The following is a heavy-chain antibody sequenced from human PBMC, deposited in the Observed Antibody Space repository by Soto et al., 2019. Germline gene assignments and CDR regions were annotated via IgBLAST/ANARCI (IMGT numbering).Heavy chain of an antibody. D-gene: IGHD2-2*01. Sequence: GESLKISCKGSGYSFTAYWITWVRQMPGKGLEWMATIDPSDSYVDYSPSFRGHVTFSVDRSITTAYLQWNSLKASDSAMYFCTRRASSSFYHFDFWGQGALVTVSS. CDR1: GYSFTAYW. CDR2: IDPSDSYV. V-gene: IGHV5-10-1*01. CDR3: TRRASSSFYHFDF. J-gene: IGHJ4*02.